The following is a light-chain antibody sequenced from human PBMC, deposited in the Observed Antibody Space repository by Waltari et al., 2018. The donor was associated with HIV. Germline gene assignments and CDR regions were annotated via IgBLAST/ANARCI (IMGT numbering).Light chain of an antibody. CDR3: QQYALSPFT. J-gene: IGKJ2*01. CDR1: QTVTSNS. V-gene: IGKV3-20*01. Sequence: EIVLTQSPGPQSFSPGSSASLSCRASQTVTSNSIAWYQVRPGQAPRVGIYDASYRAADIPDRFTGSGSGTNFTLTITRLEPEDFALYFCQQYALSPFTFGQGTSLEV. CDR2: DAS.